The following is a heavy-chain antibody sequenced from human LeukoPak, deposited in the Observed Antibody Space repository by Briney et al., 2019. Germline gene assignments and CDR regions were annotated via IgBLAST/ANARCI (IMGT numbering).Heavy chain of an antibody. Sequence: GGSLRLSCAASGFTFSTYWMTWVRQAPGKGLEWVSAISGSGGSTYYADSVKGRFTISRDNSKNTLYLQMNSLRAEDTAVYYRAKHLSVVRGVKASFDYWGQGTLVTVSS. J-gene: IGHJ4*02. CDR2: ISGSGGST. D-gene: IGHD3-10*01. CDR1: GFTFSTYW. CDR3: AKHLSVVRGVKASFDY. V-gene: IGHV3-23*01.